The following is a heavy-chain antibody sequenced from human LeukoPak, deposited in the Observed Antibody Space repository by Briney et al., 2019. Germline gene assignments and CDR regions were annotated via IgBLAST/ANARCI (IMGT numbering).Heavy chain of an antibody. CDR3: ARAVVVAGNWFDP. D-gene: IGHD2-15*01. CDR1: GGTFISYA. CDR2: IIPILGIA. J-gene: IGHJ5*02. V-gene: IGHV1-69*04. Sequence: SVKVSCKASGGTFISYAISWVGRAPGQGLEWMGRIIPILGIANYAQKFQGRVTITADKSTSTAYMELSSLRSEDTAVYYCARAVVVAGNWFDPWGQGTLVTV.